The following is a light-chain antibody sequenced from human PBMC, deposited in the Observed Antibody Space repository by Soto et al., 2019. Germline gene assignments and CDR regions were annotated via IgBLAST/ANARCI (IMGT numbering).Light chain of an antibody. Sequence: MDQVSSSVFASVLERIIVTCRASQSISSYLNWYQQKPGKAPELLIDAASSLQSGLPSRFSGSGSGTDFTLNISRLQGEDFPTYCCLHQRDSSWTFGQGTKVEIK. CDR3: LHQRDSSWT. CDR1: QSISSY. CDR2: AAS. V-gene: IGKV1-39*01. J-gene: IGKJ1*01.